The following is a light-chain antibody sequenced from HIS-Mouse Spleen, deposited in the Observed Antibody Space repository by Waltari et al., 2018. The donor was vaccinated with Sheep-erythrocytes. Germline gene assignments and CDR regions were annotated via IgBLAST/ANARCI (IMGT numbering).Light chain of an antibody. CDR1: SSNIGAGYD. CDR3: QSYDSSLSGYVV. J-gene: IGLJ2*01. V-gene: IGLV1-40*01. Sequence: QSVLTQPPSVSGAPGQRVTISCTGSSSNIGAGYDVHWYQQLPGTAPKLLIYGNGHRPSGVPDRFSGSKSGTSASLAITGLQAEDEADYYCQSYDSSLSGYVVFGGGTKLTVL. CDR2: GNG.